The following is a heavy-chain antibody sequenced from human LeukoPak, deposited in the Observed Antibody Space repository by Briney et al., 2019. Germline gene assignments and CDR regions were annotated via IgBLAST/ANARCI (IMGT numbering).Heavy chain of an antibody. V-gene: IGHV3-23*01. D-gene: IGHD1-26*01. CDR2: ISCSGSIT. CDR1: GFTFSSYA. Sequence: GGSVSLSCAASGFTFSSYAMSWVRRAPGKGLEGVSAISCSGSITYYADSVKGPFTISRDNSKNTLYLQMNSLRAEDTAVYYCAKGDQGGGSYWRFFDYWGPGTLVTVSS. CDR3: AKGDQGGGSYWRFFDY. J-gene: IGHJ4*02.